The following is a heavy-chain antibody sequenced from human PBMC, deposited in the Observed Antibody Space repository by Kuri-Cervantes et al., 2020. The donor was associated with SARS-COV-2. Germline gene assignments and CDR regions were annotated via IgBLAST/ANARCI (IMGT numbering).Heavy chain of an antibody. J-gene: IGHJ4*02. V-gene: IGHV4-39*01. CDR2: IYYSGDS. CDR1: GGSISSAYYY. D-gene: IGHD2-2*01. CDR3: ARLSRRYCSSTSCTPYYFDY. Sequence: SETLSLSCTVSGGSISSAYYYWGWIRQPPGKGLEWIGSIYYSGDSDRNPALKSRVTISVDTSKNQFSLKLSSVTAADTAVYYCARLSRRYCSSTSCTPYYFDYWGQGTLVTVSS.